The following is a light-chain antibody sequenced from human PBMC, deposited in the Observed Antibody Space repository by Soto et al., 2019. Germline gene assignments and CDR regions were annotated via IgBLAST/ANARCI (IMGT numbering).Light chain of an antibody. CDR1: SSNIGSNT. Sequence: QLVLTQPPSASGTPGQRVTISCSGSSSNIGSNTVNWYQQLPGTAPKLLIYSNNQRPSGVPDRFSGSKSGTSASLALSGLQSEEEADYYWAAWDDSLNGWVFGGGTKLTVL. CDR2: SNN. J-gene: IGLJ3*02. CDR3: AAWDDSLNGWV. V-gene: IGLV1-44*01.